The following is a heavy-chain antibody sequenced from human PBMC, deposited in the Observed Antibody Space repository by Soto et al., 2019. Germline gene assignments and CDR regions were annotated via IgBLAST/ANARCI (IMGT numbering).Heavy chain of an antibody. J-gene: IGHJ6*02. CDR2: IGPIFYAA. D-gene: IGHD6-25*01. V-gene: IGHV1-69*01. Sequence: QVQLVQSGAEVKKPGSSVKVSCKASGGTFSSFAISWVRQAPGQGLEWMGEIGPIFYAAYYAQKFQGRVSITADDSTSTAYLELSSLRSDDTAVYYCARVLVQRFLSTPQNHYYYGMDVWGQGTTVTVSS. CDR1: GGTFSSFA. CDR3: ARVLVQRFLSTPQNHYYYGMDV.